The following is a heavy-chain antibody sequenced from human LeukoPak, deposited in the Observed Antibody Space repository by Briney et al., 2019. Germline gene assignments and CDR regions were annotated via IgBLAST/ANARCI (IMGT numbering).Heavy chain of an antibody. CDR2: ISYDGSNK. Sequence: GGSLRLSCAASGFTFSSYWMSWVRQAPGKGLEWVAVISYDGSNKYYADSVKGRLTISRDNSKNTLYLQMNSLRAEDMAVYYCARERLVRGNWFDPWGQGTLVTVSS. D-gene: IGHD3-10*01. CDR1: GFTFSSYW. J-gene: IGHJ5*02. CDR3: ARERLVRGNWFDP. V-gene: IGHV3-30-3*01.